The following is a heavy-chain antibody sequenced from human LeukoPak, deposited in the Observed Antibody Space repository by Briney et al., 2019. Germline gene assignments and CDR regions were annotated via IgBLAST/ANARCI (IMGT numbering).Heavy chain of an antibody. CDR1: GFPVSSNY. J-gene: IGHJ3*02. V-gene: IGHV3-53*01. CDR2: IYSGGST. D-gene: IGHD3-3*01. CDR3: ARDGVVDAFDI. Sequence: HPGGSLKLSCAASGFPVSSNYMSWVRPAPGKGLEWVSVIYSGGSTYYADSVKGRFTISRDNSKNTLYLQMNSLRAEDTAVYYCARDGVVDAFDIWGQGTMVTVSS.